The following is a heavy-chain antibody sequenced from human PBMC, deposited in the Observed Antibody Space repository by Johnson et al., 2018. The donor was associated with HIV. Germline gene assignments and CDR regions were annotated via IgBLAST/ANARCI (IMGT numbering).Heavy chain of an antibody. V-gene: IGHV3-66*01. CDR2: IYSGGST. D-gene: IGHD2-15*01. J-gene: IGHJ3*02. Sequence: EVQLVESGGGLVQPGGSLRLSCAASGFTVSSNYMSWVRQAPGKGLEWVSVIYSGGSTYYADSVKGRFTISRDNSKNTLYLQMNSLRAEDTAVYYCARSQVAATSEVAFDIWGQGTMVTVSS. CDR3: ARSQVAATSEVAFDI. CDR1: GFTVSSNY.